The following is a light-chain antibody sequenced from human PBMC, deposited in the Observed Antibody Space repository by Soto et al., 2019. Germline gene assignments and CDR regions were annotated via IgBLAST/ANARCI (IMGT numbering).Light chain of an antibody. CDR1: QSVSSNY. CDR2: GAS. V-gene: IGKV3-20*01. J-gene: IGKJ2*01. Sequence: ETVLTQSPGTLSLSPGERATLSCRASQSVSSNYLAWYQHIPGQAPRLLIYGASNRATGIPDRFSGSGSGTDFTLPSSRLEPEDFAVYYCQQFGAAPHTFGQGTTLEVK. CDR3: QQFGAAPHT.